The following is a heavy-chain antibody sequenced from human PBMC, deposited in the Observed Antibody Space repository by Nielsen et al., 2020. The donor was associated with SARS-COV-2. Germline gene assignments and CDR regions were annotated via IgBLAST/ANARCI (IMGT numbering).Heavy chain of an antibody. D-gene: IGHD2-8*01. CDR2: IYTSGST. Sequence: GSLRLSCTVSGGSISSYYWSWIRQPAGKGLEWIGRIYTSGSTNYNPSLKSRVTMSVDTSKNQFSLKLSSVTAADTAVYYCARDNGAGWFDPWGQGTLVTVSS. CDR1: GGSISSYY. CDR3: ARDNGAGWFDP. J-gene: IGHJ5*02. V-gene: IGHV4-4*07.